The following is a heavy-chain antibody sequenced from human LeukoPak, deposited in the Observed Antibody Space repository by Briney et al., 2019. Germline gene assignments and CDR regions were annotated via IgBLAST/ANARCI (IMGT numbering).Heavy chain of an antibody. CDR1: GFTFGNAW. V-gene: IGHV3-15*01. D-gene: IGHD1-26*01. Sequence: GGSLRLSRAASGFTFGNAWMSWVRQAPGRGLEWVGRIKSKTDGGTTDYAAPVKGRFTISRDDSKNTLYLQMNSLKTEDTAVYYCTTGTSYYAADFDYWGQGTLDTVSS. CDR2: IKSKTDGGTT. J-gene: IGHJ4*02. CDR3: TTGTSYYAADFDY.